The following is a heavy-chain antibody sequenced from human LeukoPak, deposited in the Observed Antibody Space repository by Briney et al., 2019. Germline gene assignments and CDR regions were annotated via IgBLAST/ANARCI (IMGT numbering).Heavy chain of an antibody. V-gene: IGHV3-7*01. J-gene: IGHJ4*02. CDR3: ARGLVVSYDSSGYYSS. CDR1: GFTFSSYW. CDR2: IKQDGSEK. Sequence: PGGSLRLSCAASGFTFSSYWMSWVRQAPGKGLEWVANIKQDGSEKYYVDSVKGRFTISRDNAKNSLYLQMNSLRAEDTAVYYCARGLVVSYDSSGYYSSWGQGTLVTVSS. D-gene: IGHD3-22*01.